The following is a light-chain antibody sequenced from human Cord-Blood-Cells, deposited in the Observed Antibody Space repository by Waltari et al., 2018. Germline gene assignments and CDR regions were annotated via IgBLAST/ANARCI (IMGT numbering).Light chain of an antibody. J-gene: IGKJ5*01. V-gene: IGKV1-39*01. CDR3: QQSYSTPIT. CDR1: QSINSY. CDR2: AAS. Sequence: IQLPHSPTSLSASVGDRVTTTCRASQSINSYLNWYQQKPGKAPKLLIYAASSLQSGVPSRFSGSGSGTDFTLTISSLQPEDFATYYCQQSYSTPITFGQGTRLEIK.